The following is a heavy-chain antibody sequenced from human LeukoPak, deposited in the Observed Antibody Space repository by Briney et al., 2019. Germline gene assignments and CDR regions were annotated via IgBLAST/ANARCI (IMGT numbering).Heavy chain of an antibody. J-gene: IGHJ6*03. D-gene: IGHD1-14*01. CDR2: TYSNGRT. Sequence: GGSLRLSCAASGFTVSSNYMSWVRQAPGKGLEWVSVTYSNGRTYYADSVKGRFTISRDNAKNSLYLQMNSLRAEDTAVYYCARDPPTKNYYYYYMDVWGKGTTVTVSS. V-gene: IGHV3-53*01. CDR3: ARDPPTKNYYYYYMDV. CDR1: GFTVSSNY.